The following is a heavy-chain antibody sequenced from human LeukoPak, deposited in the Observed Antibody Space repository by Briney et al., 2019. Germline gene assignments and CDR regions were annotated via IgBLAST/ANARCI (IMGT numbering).Heavy chain of an antibody. CDR2: ISSSGVTI. V-gene: IGHV3-23*01. D-gene: IGHD3-22*01. CDR1: GFTFSSYS. CDR3: AKGMGYYYDSSGLKGAFDI. Sequence: GGSLRLSCAVSGFTFSSYSMNWVRQAPGKGLEWVSSISSSGVTIYYGDSVKGRFTISRDNSKNTLYLQMNSLRVEDTAVYYCAKGMGYYYDSSGLKGAFDIWGQGTMVTVSS. J-gene: IGHJ3*02.